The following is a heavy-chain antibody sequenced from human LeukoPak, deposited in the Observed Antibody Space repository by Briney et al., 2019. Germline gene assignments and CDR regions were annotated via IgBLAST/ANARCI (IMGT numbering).Heavy chain of an antibody. J-gene: IGHJ5*02. V-gene: IGHV4-4*07. CDR2: IYSSGST. CDR3: VRDRYDSVYNWFDP. CDR1: GGSISSYY. Sequence: SSETLSLTCTVSGGSISSYYWSWIRQPAGKELEWIGRIYSSGSTNYNSSLKSRVTMSVDTSKNQFSLKLSSVTAADTAVYYCVRDRYDSVYNWFDPWGQGTLVTVSS. D-gene: IGHD3-22*01.